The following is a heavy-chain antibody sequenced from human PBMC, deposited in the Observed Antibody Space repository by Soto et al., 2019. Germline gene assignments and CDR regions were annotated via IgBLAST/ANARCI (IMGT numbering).Heavy chain of an antibody. CDR1: GITFSTYA. CDR2: INAGNGNT. Sequence: QVQLVQSGAEVKKPGASVKVCCKASGITFSTYAIHWVRQAPGQRLEWMGWINAGNGNTRYSQKFQGRVTLTRDTSASTAYMDLSSLRSEDTAIYYCARAISGYVTWGQGTLVTVSS. CDR3: ARAISGYVT. J-gene: IGHJ5*02. D-gene: IGHD5-12*01. V-gene: IGHV1-3*01.